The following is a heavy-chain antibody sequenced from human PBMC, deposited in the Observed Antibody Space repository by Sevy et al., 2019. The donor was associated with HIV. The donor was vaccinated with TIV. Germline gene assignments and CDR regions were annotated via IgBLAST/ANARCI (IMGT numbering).Heavy chain of an antibody. CDR1: GVTFSSYG. V-gene: IGHV3-33*08. D-gene: IGHD3-3*01. CDR3: ARDPNYYDFWSGYYTISYYYYGMDV. CDR2: IWYDGSNK. Sequence: GSLRLSCAASGVTFSSYGIHWVRQAPGKGLEWVAVIWYDGSNKYYADSVKGRFTISRDNSKNTLYLQMNSLRAEDTAVYYCARDPNYYDFWSGYYTISYYYYGMDVWGQGTTVTVSS. J-gene: IGHJ6*02.